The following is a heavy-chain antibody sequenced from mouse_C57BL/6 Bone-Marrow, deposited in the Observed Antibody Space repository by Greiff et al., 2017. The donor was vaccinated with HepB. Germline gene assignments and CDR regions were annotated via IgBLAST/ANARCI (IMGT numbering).Heavy chain of an antibody. CDR2: INPYNGGT. CDR1: GYTFTDYY. V-gene: IGHV1-19*01. D-gene: IGHD1-1*01. Sequence: EVQLQESGPVLVKPGASVKMSCKASGYTFTDYYMNWVKQSHGKSLEWIGVINPYNGGTSYNQKFKGKATLTVDKSSSTAYMELNNLTSEDSAVYYCARPQIYYYGSSRFAYWGQGTLVTVSA. CDR3: ARPQIYYYGSSRFAY. J-gene: IGHJ3*01.